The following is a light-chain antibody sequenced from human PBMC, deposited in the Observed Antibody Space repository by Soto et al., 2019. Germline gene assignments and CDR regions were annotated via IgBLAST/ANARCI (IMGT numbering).Light chain of an antibody. V-gene: IGKV3-20*01. CDR3: QQYGRTSWT. CDR2: GAS. J-gene: IGKJ1*01. CDR1: QSISTNF. Sequence: EIVLTQSPGTLSLSAGEGATLSCRAIQSISTNFFAWYQQKPGQAPRLLIYGASTRATGIPDRFSGSGSGTDFTLTISRLEPEDFAVYYCQQYGRTSWTFGQGTKV.